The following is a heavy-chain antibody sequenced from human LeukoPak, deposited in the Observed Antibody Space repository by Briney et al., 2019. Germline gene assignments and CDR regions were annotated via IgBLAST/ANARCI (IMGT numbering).Heavy chain of an antibody. V-gene: IGHV3-7*01. CDR2: IKQDGSEK. J-gene: IGHJ4*02. D-gene: IGHD5-12*01. CDR3: ARVGGGFRLLSGYSTHFDY. CDR1: GFTFSSYW. Sequence: AGGSLRLSCAASGFTFSSYWMSWVRQAPGKGLEWVANIKQDGSEKYYVDSVKGRFTISRDNAKNSLYLQMNSLRAEDTAVYYCARVGGGFRLLSGYSTHFDYWGQGTLVTVSS.